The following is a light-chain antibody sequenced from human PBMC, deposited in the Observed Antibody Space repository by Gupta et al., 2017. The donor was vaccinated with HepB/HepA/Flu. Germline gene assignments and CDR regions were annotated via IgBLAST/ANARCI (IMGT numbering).Light chain of an antibody. Sequence: EVVLTQSPATLSLSPGERATLSCRASESVSRHLAWHQQKAGQAPRLLIYDASNRATGIPARFSGSGSGTDFTLTISSLEPEDFAVYYCQQRDKWPITFGGGTKVEI. CDR2: DAS. CDR3: QQRDKWPIT. CDR1: ESVSRH. V-gene: IGKV3-11*01. J-gene: IGKJ4*01.